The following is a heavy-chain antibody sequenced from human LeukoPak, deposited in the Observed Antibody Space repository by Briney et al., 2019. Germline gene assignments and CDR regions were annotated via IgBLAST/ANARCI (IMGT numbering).Heavy chain of an antibody. Sequence: PGRCLRLSCAASGFTFDDYAMHWVRQAPGKGLEWVSGISWDSGIITSADSVKGRFTISRDNANNSLYLQMSSLRTEDTAFYYCAKETMVRGPFDYWGQGTLVTVSS. J-gene: IGHJ4*02. CDR1: GFTFDDYA. D-gene: IGHD3-10*01. CDR2: ISWDSGII. V-gene: IGHV3-9*01. CDR3: AKETMVRGPFDY.